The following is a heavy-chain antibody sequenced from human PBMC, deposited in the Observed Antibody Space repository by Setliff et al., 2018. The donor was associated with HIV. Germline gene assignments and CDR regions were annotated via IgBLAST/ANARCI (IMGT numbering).Heavy chain of an antibody. V-gene: IGHV1-2*06. Sequence: ASVKVSCKASGYTFTGYYMHWVRQAPGQGLEWMGRINPNSGGTNYAQKFQGRVTMTRDTFISTAYMELGRLRSDDTAVYYCARGLLGLLPPEDYWGQGTLVTVSS. CDR2: INPNSGGT. CDR3: ARGLLGLLPPEDY. CDR1: GYTFTGYY. J-gene: IGHJ4*02. D-gene: IGHD3-22*01.